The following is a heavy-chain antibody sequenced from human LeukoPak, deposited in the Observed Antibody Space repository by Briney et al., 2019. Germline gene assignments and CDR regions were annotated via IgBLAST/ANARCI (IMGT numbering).Heavy chain of an antibody. J-gene: IGHJ3*02. D-gene: IGHD3-16*02. CDR2: IYTSGST. Sequence: PSQTLSLTCTVSGGSISSGSYYWSWIRQPAGKGLEWIGRIYTSGSTNYNPSLKSRVTISVDTSKNQFSLKLSSVTAADTAVYYCARDYPSSLDGAFDIWGQGTMVTVSS. CDR1: GGSISSGSYY. CDR3: ARDYPSSLDGAFDI. V-gene: IGHV4-61*02.